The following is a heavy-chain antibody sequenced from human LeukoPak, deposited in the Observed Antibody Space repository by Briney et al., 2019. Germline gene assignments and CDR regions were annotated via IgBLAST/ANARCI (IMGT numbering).Heavy chain of an antibody. CDR1: GFIFSSYS. J-gene: IGHJ4*02. CDR2: ISSSSTYI. CDR3: AKDQARYCSGGSCPRALDN. D-gene: IGHD2-15*01. Sequence: PGGSLRLSCAASGFIFSSYSMNWVRQAPGKGLEWVSSISSSSTYIYYADSVKGRFTISRGNSKNTLYLQMDSLTAEDTAVYYCAKDQARYCSGGSCPRALDNWGQGTLVTVSS. V-gene: IGHV3-21*04.